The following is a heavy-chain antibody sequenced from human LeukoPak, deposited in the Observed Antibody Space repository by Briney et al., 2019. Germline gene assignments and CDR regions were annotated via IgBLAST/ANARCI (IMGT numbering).Heavy chain of an antibody. J-gene: IGHJ4*02. V-gene: IGHV3-23*01. CDR3: AKEEMYYYGSGSYF. Sequence: GGSLRLSCVASGFPFSSYWMTWVRQAPGKGLEWVSAISGSGGSTYYADSVKGRFTTSRDNSKNTLYLQMNSLRAEDTAVYYCAKEEMYYYGSGSYFWGQGTLVTVSS. CDR1: GFPFSSYW. D-gene: IGHD3-10*01. CDR2: ISGSGGST.